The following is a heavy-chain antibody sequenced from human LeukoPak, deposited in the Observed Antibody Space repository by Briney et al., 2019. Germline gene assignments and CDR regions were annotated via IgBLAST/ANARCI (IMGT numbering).Heavy chain of an antibody. CDR2: IYYSGST. CDR1: GGSISRSSYY. D-gene: IGHD6-13*01. J-gene: IGHJ4*02. Sequence: SETLSLTCTVSGGSISRSSYYWGWIRQPPGKGLEWIGTIYYSGSTHYIPSLKSRVTISVDTFKNQFSLKLSSVTAADTAVYYCARRGSSFFDYWGQGILVTVSS. V-gene: IGHV4-39*07. CDR3: ARRGSSFFDY.